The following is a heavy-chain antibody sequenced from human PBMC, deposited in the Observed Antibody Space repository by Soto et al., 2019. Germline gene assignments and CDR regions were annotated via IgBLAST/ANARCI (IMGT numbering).Heavy chain of an antibody. Sequence: QLQLQESGSGLVKPSQTLSLTCAVSGGSIISGGYSWSWIRQPPGKGLEWIGYIYHSGSTYYNPSLKSRVTKAVDRSKNQFSLKQSSVTEADTAVYYCARAGHGFPSSFDYWGQGTLVSGSS. D-gene: IGHD2-2*03. CDR2: IYHSGST. CDR3: ARAGHGFPSSFDY. V-gene: IGHV4-30-2*01. J-gene: IGHJ4*02. CDR1: GGSIISGGYS.